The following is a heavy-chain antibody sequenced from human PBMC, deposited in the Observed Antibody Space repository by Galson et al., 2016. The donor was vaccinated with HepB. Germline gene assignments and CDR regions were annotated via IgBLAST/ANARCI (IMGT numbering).Heavy chain of an antibody. CDR2: NINDYNTI. V-gene: IGHV3-48*03. Sequence: SLRLSCAASGFPFTNYAMNWVRQAPGKGLEWIASNINDYNTIYYADSVKGRFTISRDTDKNSLFLLLMCLRAEDTGVYYCARVVYDSWGYFVFDIWGQGTMVTASS. CDR3: ARVVYDSWGYFVFDI. D-gene: IGHD3-10*01. CDR1: GFPFTNYA. J-gene: IGHJ3*02.